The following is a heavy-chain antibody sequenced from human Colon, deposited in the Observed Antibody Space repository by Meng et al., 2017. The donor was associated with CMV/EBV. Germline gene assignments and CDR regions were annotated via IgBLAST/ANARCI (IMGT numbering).Heavy chain of an antibody. D-gene: IGHD6-13*01. CDR2: INHSGST. Sequence: QVQLHQWGAGLLKPSETLSLTCAVYGGSFSGDYWSWIRQPPGKGLEWIGEINHSGSTNYNPSLKSRATISVDTSKNQFSLKLSSVTAADTAVYYCASILFAAAAGGWGGYWGQGTLVTVSS. J-gene: IGHJ4*02. CDR1: GGSFSGDY. CDR3: ASILFAAAAGGWGGY. V-gene: IGHV4-34*01.